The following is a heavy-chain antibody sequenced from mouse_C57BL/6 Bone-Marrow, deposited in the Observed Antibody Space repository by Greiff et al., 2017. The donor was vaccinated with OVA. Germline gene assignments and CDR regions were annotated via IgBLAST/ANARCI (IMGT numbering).Heavy chain of an antibody. CDR2: IYPGSGST. D-gene: IGHD2-4*01. Sequence: QVQLQQPGAELVKPGASVKMSCKASGYTFTSYWITWVKQRPGQGLEWIGDIYPGSGSTNYNEKFKSKATLTVDTSSSTAYMQLSSLTSEDSAVYYGARDHYEYSYWYFDVWGTGTTVTVSS. CDR3: ARDHYEYSYWYFDV. J-gene: IGHJ1*03. CDR1: GYTFTSYW. V-gene: IGHV1-55*01.